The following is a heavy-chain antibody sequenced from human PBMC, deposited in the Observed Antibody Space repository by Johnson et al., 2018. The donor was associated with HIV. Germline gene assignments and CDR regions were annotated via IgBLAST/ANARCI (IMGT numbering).Heavy chain of an antibody. J-gene: IGHJ3*02. CDR1: GFTFSSYA. Sequence: QVQLVESGGGVVQPGRSLRLSCAASGFTFSSYAMHWVRQAPGKGLEWVANIKQDGSEKYYVDSVKGRFTVSSDYSENTLYLQMNSLTAEDTAGYYWARDNSRSWFDYDAFDIWGQGTMVTVSS. V-gene: IGHV3-30*14. D-gene: IGHD6-13*01. CDR2: IKQDGSEK. CDR3: ARDNSRSWFDYDAFDI.